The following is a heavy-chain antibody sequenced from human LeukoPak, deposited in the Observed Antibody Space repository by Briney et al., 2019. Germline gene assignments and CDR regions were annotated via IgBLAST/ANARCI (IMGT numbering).Heavy chain of an antibody. J-gene: IGHJ4*02. D-gene: IGHD6-19*01. V-gene: IGHV3-21*04. Sequence: PGGSLRLSCAASGFTFSSYSMNWVRQAPGKGLEWVSSISSSSSYIYYADSVKGRFTISRDNSKNTLYLQMNSLRAEDTAVYYCAKVIFGGYSSGGGFDYWGQGTLVTVSS. CDR1: GFTFSSYS. CDR3: AKVIFGGYSSGGGFDY. CDR2: ISSSSSYI.